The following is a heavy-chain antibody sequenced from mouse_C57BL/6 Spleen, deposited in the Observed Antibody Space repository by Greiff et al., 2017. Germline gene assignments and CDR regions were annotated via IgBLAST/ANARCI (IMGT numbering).Heavy chain of an antibody. V-gene: IGHV5-17*01. CDR1: GFTFSDYG. Sequence: EVKVVESGGGLVKPGGSLKLSCAASGFTFSDYGMHWVRQAPEKGLEWVAYISSGSSTIYYADTVKGRFTTSRDNAKTTLFLQMTSLRSEDTAMYYCARGSPYGNYSYYAMDYWGQGTSVTVSS. CDR2: ISSGSSTI. J-gene: IGHJ4*01. CDR3: ARGSPYGNYSYYAMDY. D-gene: IGHD2-1*01.